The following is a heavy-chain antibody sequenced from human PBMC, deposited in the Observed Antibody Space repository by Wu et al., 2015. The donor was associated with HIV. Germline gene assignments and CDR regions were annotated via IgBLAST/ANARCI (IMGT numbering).Heavy chain of an antibody. Sequence: QVQLVQSGAEVKKPGASVKVSCKASGYSFTNYDIHWVRQATGQGLEWMGWMNPNSGNTGYAQKFQGRVIMTRNTVINTAYMELSGLRSEDSAVYYCARETGSSTSCCYFDYWGQGTLVTVSS. J-gene: IGHJ4*02. CDR2: MNPNSGNT. D-gene: IGHD2-2*01. V-gene: IGHV1-8*01. CDR3: ARETGSSTSCCYFDY. CDR1: GYSFTNYD.